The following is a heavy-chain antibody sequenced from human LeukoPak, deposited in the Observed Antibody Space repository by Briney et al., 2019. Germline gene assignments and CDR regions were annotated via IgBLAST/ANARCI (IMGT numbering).Heavy chain of an antibody. J-gene: IGHJ3*02. CDR1: GFTFSSYA. V-gene: IGHV3-23*01. D-gene: IGHD1-14*01. CDR2: ISGSGGGT. CDR3: ARVRKLGPSRDAFDI. Sequence: GGSLRLSCAASGFTFSSYAMSWVRQAPGKGLEWVSAISGSGGGTYSADSVKGRFTISRDNSKNTLYLQMNSLRAEDTAVYYCARVRKLGPSRDAFDIWGQGTMVTVSS.